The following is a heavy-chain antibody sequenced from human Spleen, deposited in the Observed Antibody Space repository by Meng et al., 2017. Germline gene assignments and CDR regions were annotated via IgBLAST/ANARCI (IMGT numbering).Heavy chain of an antibody. CDR1: GGSFSDYY. J-gene: IGHJ4*02. Sequence: QVTLQQWGARLLKPSETLSLTCVVSGGSFSDYYWSWIRQPPGKGLEWIGEINHSGSTNYNPSLESRATISVDTSQNNLSLKLSSVTAADSAVYYCARGPTTMAHDFDYWGQGTLVTVSS. CDR3: ARGPTTMAHDFDY. V-gene: IGHV4-34*01. CDR2: INHSGST. D-gene: IGHD4-11*01.